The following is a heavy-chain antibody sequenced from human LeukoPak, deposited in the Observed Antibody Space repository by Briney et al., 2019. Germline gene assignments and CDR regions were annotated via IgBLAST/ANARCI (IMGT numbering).Heavy chain of an antibody. D-gene: IGHD2-15*01. J-gene: IGHJ4*02. CDR3: ARRLGYCSGGSCYWSFDY. CDR2: IYYSGST. CDR1: GDFLSSGAYY. Sequence: PSETLSLTCTVSGDFLSSGAYYWGWIRQAPGKGLAWIGSIYYSGSTYYNPSLKSRVTISVDTSKNQFSLKLSSVTAADTAVYYCARRLGYCSGGSCYWSFDYWGQGTLVTVSS. V-gene: IGHV4-39*01.